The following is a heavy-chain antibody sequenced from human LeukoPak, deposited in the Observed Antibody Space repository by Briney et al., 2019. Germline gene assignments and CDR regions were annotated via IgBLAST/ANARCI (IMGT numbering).Heavy chain of an antibody. CDR3: ARDFTYDGY. CDR1: GFSFIYYN. V-gene: IGHV3-21*01. J-gene: IGHJ4*02. D-gene: IGHD2-21*01. CDR2: ISSSSSYI. Sequence: GGSLRLSCAASGFSFIYYNMKWVRQAPGKGLEWVASISSSSSYIYYADSVKGRFTVSRDNARNSVYLQMNSLRAEDTAVYYCARDFTYDGYWGQGTLVTVSS.